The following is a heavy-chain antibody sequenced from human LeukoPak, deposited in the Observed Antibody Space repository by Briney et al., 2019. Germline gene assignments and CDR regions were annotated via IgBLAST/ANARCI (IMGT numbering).Heavy chain of an antibody. Sequence: PSETLSLTCAVYGVSFSGYYWSWIRQPPGKGLEWIGEINHSGSTNYNPSLKSRVTISVDTSKNQFSLKLSSVTAADTAVYYCARGRRTVTTWYFDYWGQGTLVTVSS. V-gene: IGHV4-34*01. CDR3: ARGRRTVTTWYFDY. CDR2: INHSGST. CDR1: GVSFSGYY. J-gene: IGHJ4*02. D-gene: IGHD4-17*01.